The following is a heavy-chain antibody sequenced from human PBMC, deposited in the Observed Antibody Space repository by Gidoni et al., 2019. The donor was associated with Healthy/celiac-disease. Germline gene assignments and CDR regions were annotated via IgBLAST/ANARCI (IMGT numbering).Heavy chain of an antibody. CDR2: IKSRTDGGTT. V-gene: IGHV3-15*01. J-gene: IGHJ4*02. CDR3: TTDLFSMVRGVFYYFDY. D-gene: IGHD3-10*01. CDR1: GFTFSNAW. Sequence: EVQLVESGGGLVTPGGSLRLSCAASGFTFSNAWMSWVRQAPGKGLEWVGRIKSRTDGGTTDYAAPVKGRFTISRDDSKNTLYLQMNSLKTEDTAVYYCTTDLFSMVRGVFYYFDYWGQGTLVTVSS.